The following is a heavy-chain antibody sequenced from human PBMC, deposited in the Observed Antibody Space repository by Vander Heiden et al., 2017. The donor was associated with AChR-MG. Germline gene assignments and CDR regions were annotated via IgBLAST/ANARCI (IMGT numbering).Heavy chain of an antibody. CDR3: AKDRHPDPAWDFDH. CDR2: IYGNGMST. J-gene: IGHJ4*02. V-gene: IGHV3-23*01. Sequence: EVQLLESGGGLVQPGGSLRLSCAVSGFTSGTYSISWVRQAPGKGLEWVSSIYGNGMSTFYADSVKGRFTTSRDNSKNTVYLQLNNLRAEDTAMYFCAKDRHPDPAWDFDHWGQGTLVTVSS. D-gene: IGHD7-27*01. CDR1: GFTSGTYS.